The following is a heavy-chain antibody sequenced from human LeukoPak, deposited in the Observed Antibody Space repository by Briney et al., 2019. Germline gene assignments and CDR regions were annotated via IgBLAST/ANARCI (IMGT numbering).Heavy chain of an antibody. D-gene: IGHD1-14*01. CDR2: IYTSGST. Sequence: SETLSLTCTVSGGSISSGSYYWSWIRQPAGKGLEWIGRIYTSGSTNYNPSLKSRVTISVDTSKNQFSLKLSSVTAADTAVYYCAREIPVEPDPSFDYWGQGTLVTVP. J-gene: IGHJ4*02. V-gene: IGHV4-61*02. CDR1: GGSISSGSYY. CDR3: AREIPVEPDPSFDY.